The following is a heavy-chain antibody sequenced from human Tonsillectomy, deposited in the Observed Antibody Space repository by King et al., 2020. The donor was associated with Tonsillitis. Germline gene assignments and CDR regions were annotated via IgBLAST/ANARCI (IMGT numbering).Heavy chain of an antibody. Sequence: VQLVESGGGLVQPGRSLRLSCAASGFTFDDCAMHWFRQAPGKGLEWVSTISWNSGSIGYADSVKGRFTISRDNAKNSLYLQMNSLRAEDTALYYCATDRSPYYDSSGYLSYWGQGTLVTVSS. V-gene: IGHV3-9*01. J-gene: IGHJ1*01. D-gene: IGHD3-22*01. CDR3: ATDRSPYYDSSGYLSY. CDR2: ISWNSGSI. CDR1: GFTFDDCA.